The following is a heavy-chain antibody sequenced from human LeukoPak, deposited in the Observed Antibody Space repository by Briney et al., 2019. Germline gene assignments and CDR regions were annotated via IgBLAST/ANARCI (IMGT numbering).Heavy chain of an antibody. CDR1: GFTFSNYG. V-gene: IGHV3-33*06. D-gene: IGHD2-15*01. J-gene: IGHJ5*01. CDR3: AKSSGGTCYSVKDS. Sequence: PGGSLRLSCAASGFTFSNYGMHWVRQAPGKGLEWVAVIWYDGSNGYYADSVKGRFTISRDNSKNTLYLQMNSLRAEDTAVYYCAKSSGGTCYSVKDSWGQGTLVTVSS. CDR2: IWYDGSNG.